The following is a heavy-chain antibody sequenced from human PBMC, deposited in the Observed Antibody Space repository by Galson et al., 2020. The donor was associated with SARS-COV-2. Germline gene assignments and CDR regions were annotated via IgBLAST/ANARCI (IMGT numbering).Heavy chain of an antibody. CDR3: ARLHSGECAGGAFDI. CDR1: GTSISSGSYS. J-gene: IGHJ3*02. CDR2: ISHSGGT. D-gene: IGHD4-17*01. Sequence: SETLSLTCAVSGTSISSGSYSWNWIRQPPGKGLEWIGYISHSGGTYYNPSLKRRVTISGDRSKNQFSLRLSSVTAADTAVDYCARLHSGECAGGAFDIWGQGTRVTVAS. V-gene: IGHV4-30-2*01.